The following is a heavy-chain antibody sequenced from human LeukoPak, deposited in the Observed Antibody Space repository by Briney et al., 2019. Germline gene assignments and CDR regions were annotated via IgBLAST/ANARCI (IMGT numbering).Heavy chain of an antibody. V-gene: IGHV3-30-3*01. CDR2: ISYDGSNK. D-gene: IGHD6-19*01. CDR1: GFTFSSYA. CDR3: AKGGVKQWLVSPSYFDY. Sequence: GGSLRLSCAASGFTFSSYAMHWVRQAPGKGLEWVAVISYDGSNKYYADSVKGRFTISRDNSKNTLYLQMNSLRAEDTAVYYCAKGGVKQWLVSPSYFDYWGQGTLVTVSS. J-gene: IGHJ4*02.